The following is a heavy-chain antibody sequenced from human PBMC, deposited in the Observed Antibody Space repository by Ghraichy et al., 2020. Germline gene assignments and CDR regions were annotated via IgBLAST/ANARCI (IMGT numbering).Heavy chain of an antibody. J-gene: IGHJ6*02. V-gene: IGHV3-23*01. CDR3: AKSGQNCSSTSCYPRTYYYYYYGMDV. Sequence: GGSLRLSCAASGFTFSSYAMSWVRQAPGKGLEWVSAISGSGGSTYYADSVKGRFTISRDNSKNTLYLQMNSLRAEDTAVYYCAKSGQNCSSTSCYPRTYYYYYYGMDVWGQGTTVTVSS. D-gene: IGHD2-2*01. CDR2: ISGSGGST. CDR1: GFTFSSYA.